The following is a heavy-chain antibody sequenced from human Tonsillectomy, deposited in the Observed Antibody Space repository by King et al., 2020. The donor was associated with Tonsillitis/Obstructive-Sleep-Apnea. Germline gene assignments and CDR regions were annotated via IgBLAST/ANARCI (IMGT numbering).Heavy chain of an antibody. CDR2: IYGGGST. Sequence: EVQLVESGGGLIQPGGSLRLSCVVSGFTVSNDYMSWVRQAPGKGLEWVSVIYGGGSTYYADSVKGRFTISRDESKNTGYLQMNSLRVEDAAVYDCASGYCSGGSCPHYYYMDVWGKGTTVTVS. V-gene: IGHV3-53*01. D-gene: IGHD2-15*01. CDR1: GFTVSNDY. J-gene: IGHJ6*03. CDR3: ASGYCSGGSCPHYYYMDV.